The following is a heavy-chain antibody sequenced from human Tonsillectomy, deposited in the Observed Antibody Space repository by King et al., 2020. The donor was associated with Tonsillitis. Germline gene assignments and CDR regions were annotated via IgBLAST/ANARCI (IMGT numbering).Heavy chain of an antibody. CDR3: AKDLKFGDPYYFDY. D-gene: IGHD4-17*01. Sequence: VQLVESGGGVVQPGGSLRLSCAASGFTFSSYGMHWVRQAPGKGLEWVAFIRYDGSNKYYADSVKGRFTISRDNSKNTLYLQMNSLRAEDTAVYYCAKDLKFGDPYYFDYWGQGTLVTVSS. CDR2: IRYDGSNK. J-gene: IGHJ4*02. V-gene: IGHV3-30*02. CDR1: GFTFSSYG.